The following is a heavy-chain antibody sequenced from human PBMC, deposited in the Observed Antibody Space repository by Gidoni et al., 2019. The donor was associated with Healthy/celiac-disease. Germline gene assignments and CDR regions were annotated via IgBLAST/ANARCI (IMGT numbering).Heavy chain of an antibody. J-gene: IGHJ4*02. CDR3: ARDLREGAQRVLPDY. D-gene: IGHD1-26*01. V-gene: IGHV1-46*01. CDR2: INPSGVST. Sequence: QVQLVQSGAEVKKPGASVKVSCKASGYTFTSYYMHWVRQAPGQGREWMGIINPSGVSTSYAQKFHGRVTMTRDTSTSTVYMELSSLRSEDTAVYYCARDLREGAQRVLPDYWGQGTLVTVSS. CDR1: GYTFTSYY.